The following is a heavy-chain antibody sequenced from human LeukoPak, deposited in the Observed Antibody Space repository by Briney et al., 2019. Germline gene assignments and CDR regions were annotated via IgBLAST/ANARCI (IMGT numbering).Heavy chain of an antibody. CDR2: IYGDNEK. CDR3: AHFAYNSGWNSFDS. D-gene: IGHD3-22*01. V-gene: IGHV2-5*02. Sequence: SGPTLVKPTQTLTLTCSFFGFSLTTSGDGVGWIRQPPGKGLEGLALIYGDNEKRYSPSLKTRLTVTKDASKNQVVFTMTNMDPVDTATYFCAHFAYNSGWNSFDSWGQGTLVSVSS. CDR1: GFSLTTSGDG. J-gene: IGHJ5*01.